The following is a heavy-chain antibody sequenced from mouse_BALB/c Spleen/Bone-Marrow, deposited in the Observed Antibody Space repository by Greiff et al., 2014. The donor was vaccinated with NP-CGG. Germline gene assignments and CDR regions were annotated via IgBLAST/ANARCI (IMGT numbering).Heavy chain of an antibody. Sequence: VTLKVSGAELVKPGASVKLSCTASGFNIKDTYMHWVKQRPEQGLEWIVGIDPANGNTKYDPKFQGKATITADTSSNTAYLQLSSLTSEDTAVYYCAYYRYDEGGFAFWGQGTLVTVSA. CDR2: IDPANGNT. CDR1: GFNIKDTY. D-gene: IGHD2-14*01. CDR3: AYYRYDEGGFAF. V-gene: IGHV14-3*02. J-gene: IGHJ3*01.